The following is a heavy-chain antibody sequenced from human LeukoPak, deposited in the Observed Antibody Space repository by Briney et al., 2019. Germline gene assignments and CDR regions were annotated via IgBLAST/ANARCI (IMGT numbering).Heavy chain of an antibody. D-gene: IGHD5-18*01. V-gene: IGHV1-24*01. J-gene: IGHJ5*02. CDR1: GYTLTELS. CDR2: FDPEDGET. CDR3: ATQGGYSYGKKYNWFDP. Sequence: RRASVKVSCKVSGYTLTELSMHWVRQAPGKGLEWMGGFDPEDGETIYAQKFQGRVTMTEDTSTDTAYVELSSLRSEDTAVYYCATQGGYSYGKKYNWFDPWGQGTLVTVSS.